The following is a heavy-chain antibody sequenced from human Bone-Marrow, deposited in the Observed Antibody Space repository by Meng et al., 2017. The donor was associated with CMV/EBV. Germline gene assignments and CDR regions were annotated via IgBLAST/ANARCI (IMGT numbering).Heavy chain of an antibody. CDR1: GFTFSSYW. V-gene: IGHV3-74*01. CDR3: ARNLYYYDSSGYYFVGY. D-gene: IGHD3-22*01. Sequence: GESLKISCAASGFTFSSYWMHWVRQAPGKGLVWVSRINSDGSSTSYADSVKGRFTISRDNAKNTLYLQMNSLRAEDTAVYYCARNLYYYDSSGYYFVGYWGQGTLVTVSS. J-gene: IGHJ4*02. CDR2: INSDGSST.